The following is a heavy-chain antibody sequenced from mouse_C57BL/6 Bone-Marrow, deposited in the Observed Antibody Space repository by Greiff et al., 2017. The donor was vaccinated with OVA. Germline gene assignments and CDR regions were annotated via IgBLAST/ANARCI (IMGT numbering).Heavy chain of an antibody. CDR1: GYTFTDYE. D-gene: IGHD1-1*01. J-gene: IGHJ3*01. V-gene: IGHV1-15*01. Sequence: QVQLQQSGAELVRPGASVTLSCKASGYTFTDYEMHWVKQTPVHGLEWIGAIDPETGGTAYNQKFKGKAILTADKSSSTAYMELRSLTSEDSAVYYCTRGDYYGSSYEAWFAYWGQGTLVTVSA. CDR2: IDPETGGT. CDR3: TRGDYYGSSYEAWFAY.